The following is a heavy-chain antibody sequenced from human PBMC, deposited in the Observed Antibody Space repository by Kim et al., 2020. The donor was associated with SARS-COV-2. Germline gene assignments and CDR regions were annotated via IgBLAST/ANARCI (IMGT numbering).Heavy chain of an antibody. V-gene: IGHV3-23*01. CDR1: GFTFRSYA. D-gene: IGHD1-1*01. J-gene: IGHJ3*02. CDR3: FQLAEGVVTGSARDAFNI. CDR2: ISGSGGST. Sequence: GGSLRLSCAASGFTFRSYAMSWVRQAPGKGLEWVSSISGSGGSTYYADSVKGRFTISRDNSKNTVYLQMSSLRAEDTAVYYSFQLAEGVVTGSARDAFNIWGQGTMVTVSS.